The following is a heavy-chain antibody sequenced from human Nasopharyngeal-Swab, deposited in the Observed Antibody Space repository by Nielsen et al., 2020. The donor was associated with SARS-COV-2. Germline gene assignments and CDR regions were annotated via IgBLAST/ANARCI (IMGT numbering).Heavy chain of an antibody. CDR3: AGGNSADH. J-gene: IGHJ4*02. Sequence: GGSLRLSCAASGFTFSSDWMSWVRQAPGKGLEWVANIKEDGSEKNYVDSVKCRFTISRDNAKNSLYLQMNSLRAEDTAVYYCAGGNSADHWGQGTLVTVSS. CDR2: IKEDGSEK. V-gene: IGHV3-7*03. D-gene: IGHD4-23*01. CDR1: GFTFSSDW.